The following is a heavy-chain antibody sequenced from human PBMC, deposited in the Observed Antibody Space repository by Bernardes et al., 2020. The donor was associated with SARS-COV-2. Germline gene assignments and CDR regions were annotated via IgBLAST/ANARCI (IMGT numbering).Heavy chain of an antibody. CDR2: IYPADSDT. V-gene: IGHV5-51*01. CDR3: ARNPYCRGGSCHEFDY. Sequence: GESLKISCKGSGYSFTNYWIGWVRQMPGKGLEWMGIIYPADSDTRYSPSFQGQVTISVDRSISTAYLQWSSLKASDTAMYYCARNPYCRGGSCHEFDYWGQGTLVTVSS. CDR1: GYSFTNYW. J-gene: IGHJ4*02. D-gene: IGHD2-15*01.